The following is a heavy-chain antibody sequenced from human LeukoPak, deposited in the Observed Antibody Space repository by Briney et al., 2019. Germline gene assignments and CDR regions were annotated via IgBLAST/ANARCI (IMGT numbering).Heavy chain of an antibody. V-gene: IGHV1-18*01. CDR1: GYTFTSYG. CDR2: ISAYNGNT. D-gene: IGHD4-23*01. Sequence: ASVNVSCKASGYTFTSYGISWVRQAPGQGLEWMGWISAYNGNTNYAQKLQGRVTMTTDTSTSTAYMELRSLRSDDTAVYYCARDPQGDYGGNSGYFQHWGQGTLVTVSS. CDR3: ARDPQGDYGGNSGYFQH. J-gene: IGHJ1*01.